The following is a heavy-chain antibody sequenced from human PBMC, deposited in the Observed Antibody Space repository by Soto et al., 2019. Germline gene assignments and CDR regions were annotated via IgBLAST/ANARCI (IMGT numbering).Heavy chain of an antibody. CDR2: MYLSGST. CDR3: ARERYDYVWGTTGGYYFDS. V-gene: IGHV4-4*07. D-gene: IGHD3-16*01. CDR1: GGSVNNYF. J-gene: IGHJ4*02. Sequence: QVRLQESGPGVVKPSETLSLTCTVSGGSVNNYFWSWIRQPAGKGLEWIGRMYLSGSTNYNPSLKSRVTMSVDTSKKQISLKVTSVTAADTALYYCARERYDYVWGTTGGYYFDSWGQGTLVIVSS.